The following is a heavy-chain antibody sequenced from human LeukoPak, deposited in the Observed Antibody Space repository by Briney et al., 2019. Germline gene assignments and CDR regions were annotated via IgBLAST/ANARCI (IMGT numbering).Heavy chain of an antibody. V-gene: IGHV3-74*01. CDR2: INPDGSST. CDR1: GFTFSPYW. Sequence: GGSLRLSCAASGFTFSPYWMHWVRQAPGKGLVWVSRINPDGSSTSYADSVKGRFTISRDNAKNTLYLQMNSLRAEDTAVYYCASPACYTGYCSGGSPQDAFDIWGQGTMVTVSS. J-gene: IGHJ3*02. CDR3: ASPACYTGYCSGGSPQDAFDI. D-gene: IGHD2-15*01.